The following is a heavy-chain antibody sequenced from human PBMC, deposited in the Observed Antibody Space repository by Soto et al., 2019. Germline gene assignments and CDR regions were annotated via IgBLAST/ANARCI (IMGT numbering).Heavy chain of an antibody. V-gene: IGHV3-74*01. CDR2: INSDGSST. CDR3: ARGSGVGDY. CDR1: GFTFSNYW. Sequence: EVQLVESGGGLVQPGGSLRLSCAASGFTFSNYWMNWVRQVPGEGLVWVSRINSDGSSTNYADSVKGRFTISRDNAKKTVYLQMNSLRAEDTAVYYCARGSGVGDYWGQGILVTVSS. D-gene: IGHD3-10*01. J-gene: IGHJ4*02.